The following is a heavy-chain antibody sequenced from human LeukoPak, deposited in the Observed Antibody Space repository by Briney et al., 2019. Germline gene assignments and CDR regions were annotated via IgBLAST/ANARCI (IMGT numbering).Heavy chain of an antibody. CDR2: FDPEDGET. Sequence: ASVKVSCKASGGTFSSYVISWVRQAPGKGLEWMGGFDPEDGETIYAQKFQGRVTMTEDTSTDTAYMELSSLRSEDTAVYYCATAGDSYGYFHFDYWGQGTLVTVSS. CDR1: GGTFSSYV. D-gene: IGHD5-18*01. J-gene: IGHJ4*02. CDR3: ATAGDSYGYFHFDY. V-gene: IGHV1-24*01.